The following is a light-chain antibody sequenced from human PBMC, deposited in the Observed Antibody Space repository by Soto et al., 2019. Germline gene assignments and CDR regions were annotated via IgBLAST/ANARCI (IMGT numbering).Light chain of an antibody. CDR1: QALNTR. CDR2: LTS. Sequence: EIVLTQSPATLSAFPGDRVTLSFRASQALNTRLAWYQHKPGQAPRLLIYLTSNRAAGVPSRFSAWGSGTDFTLTISSLEPEDSAVYYCQQRHMWPITFGQGTRLEIK. CDR3: QQRHMWPIT. V-gene: IGKV3D-11*01. J-gene: IGKJ5*01.